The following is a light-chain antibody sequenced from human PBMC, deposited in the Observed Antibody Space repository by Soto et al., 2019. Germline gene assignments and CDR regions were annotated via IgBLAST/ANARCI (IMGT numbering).Light chain of an antibody. Sequence: DIQMTQSPSSLSASVGDRVTITCQASQDIRNYLNWYQQKPGKAPKLLIYDASNLETEVPSRFSGSGSGTDFTCTIMRLQPEDIATYYCQQYDNLPPFTFGPGTKGDIK. CDR2: DAS. CDR1: QDIRNY. CDR3: QQYDNLPPFT. V-gene: IGKV1-33*01. J-gene: IGKJ3*01.